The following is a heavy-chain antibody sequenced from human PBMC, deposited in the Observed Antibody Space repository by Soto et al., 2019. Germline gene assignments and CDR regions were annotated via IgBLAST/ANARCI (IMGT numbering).Heavy chain of an antibody. J-gene: IGHJ4*02. CDR3: AKYFNTGTSSTYDS. Sequence: GGSLRLSCATSGFTFNTYGMAWVRQAPGKGLAWVSAILGTGDRVSYVDSVKGRFTISRDNSKNTPYLQMNSLRADDTAIYYCAKYFNTGTSSTYDSWGQGTLVTVSS. D-gene: IGHD1-7*01. V-gene: IGHV3-23*01. CDR1: GFTFNTYG. CDR2: ILGTGDRV.